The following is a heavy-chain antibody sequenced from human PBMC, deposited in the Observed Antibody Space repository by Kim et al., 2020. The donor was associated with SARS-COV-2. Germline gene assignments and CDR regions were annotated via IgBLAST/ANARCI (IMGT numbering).Heavy chain of an antibody. V-gene: IGHV3-49*03. D-gene: IGHD3-3*02. J-gene: IGHJ4*02. CDR1: GFTFGDYA. CDR2: IRSKAYGGTT. Sequence: GWSLRLSCTASGFTFGDYAMSWFRQAPGKGLEWVGFIRSKAYGGTTEYAASVKGRFTISRDDSKSIAYLQMNSLKTEDTAVYYCTIEDEISPFDFDYWGQGTLVTVSS. CDR3: TIEDEISPFDFDY.